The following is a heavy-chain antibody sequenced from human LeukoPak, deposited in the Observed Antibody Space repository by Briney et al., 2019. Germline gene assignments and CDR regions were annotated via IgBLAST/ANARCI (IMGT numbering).Heavy chain of an antibody. V-gene: IGHV3-7*03. CDR3: AKDPRVDYTYYFDY. CDR2: IKQDGSEK. J-gene: IGHJ4*02. D-gene: IGHD3-3*01. Sequence: GGSLRLSCAASGFTFSSYWMSWVRQAPGKGLEWVANIKQDGSEKYYVDSVKGRFTISRDNAKNSLYLQMNSLRAEDTAVYYCAKDPRVDYTYYFDYWGRGTLVTVSS. CDR1: GFTFSSYW.